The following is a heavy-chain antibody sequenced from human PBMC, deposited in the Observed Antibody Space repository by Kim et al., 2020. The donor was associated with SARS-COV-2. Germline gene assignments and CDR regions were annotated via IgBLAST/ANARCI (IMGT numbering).Heavy chain of an antibody. CDR2: ISYDGSNK. D-gene: IGHD1-26*01. Sequence: GGSLRLSCAASGFTFSSYAMHWVRQAPGKGLEWVAVISYDGSNKYYADSVKCRITISRDNYKNTLYLQMNSLRAEDTAVYYCAKTQSGSYWGPFDYGGQGTMVPDSS. V-gene: IGHV3-30*04. CDR1: GFTFSSYA. CDR3: AKTQSGSYWGPFDY. J-gene: IGHJ4*02.